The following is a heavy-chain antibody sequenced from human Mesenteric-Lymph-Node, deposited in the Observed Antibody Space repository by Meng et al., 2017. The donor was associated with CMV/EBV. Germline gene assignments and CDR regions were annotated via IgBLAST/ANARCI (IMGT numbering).Heavy chain of an antibody. Sequence: LSLTCAASGFTFSSYSMNWVRQAPGKGLEWVSSISGSSSYIYYADSVKGRFTISRDNAKNSLYLQMNSLRAEDTAVYYCAAYSSSWYERNFDYWGQGTLVTVSS. J-gene: IGHJ4*02. CDR3: AAYSSSWYERNFDY. CDR2: ISGSSSYI. V-gene: IGHV3-21*01. D-gene: IGHD6-13*01. CDR1: GFTFSSYS.